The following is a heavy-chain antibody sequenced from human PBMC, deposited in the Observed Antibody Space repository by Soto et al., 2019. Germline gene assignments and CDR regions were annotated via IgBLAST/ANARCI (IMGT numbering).Heavy chain of an antibody. J-gene: IGHJ5*02. CDR3: XXXXXXXXXXXXXXSXP. V-gene: IGHV1-69*02. Sequence: QVQLVQSGAEVKKPGSSVKVSCKASGGTFSTYTITWVRQAPGQGLEWMGRIIPIIGIINYAQKFQGRVTISADKFTGTAYMELTGLRSDDTAVYYCXXXXXXXXXXXXXXSXPWGQGTLVTVSS. CDR1: GGTFSTYT. CDR2: IIPIIGII.